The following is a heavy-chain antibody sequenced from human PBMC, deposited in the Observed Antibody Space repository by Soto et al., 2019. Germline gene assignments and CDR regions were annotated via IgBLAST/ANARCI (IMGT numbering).Heavy chain of an antibody. CDR2: IWYDGSNK. D-gene: IGHD6-19*01. V-gene: IGHV3-33*01. CDR1: GFTFSSYG. Sequence: PGGSLRLSCAASGFTFSSYGMHWVRQAPGKGLEWVAVIWYDGSNKYYADSVKGRFTISRDNSKNTLYLQMNSLRAEDTAVYYCAREPEQWPTPYYYYGMDVWGQGTTVTVSS. J-gene: IGHJ6*02. CDR3: AREPEQWPTPYYYYGMDV.